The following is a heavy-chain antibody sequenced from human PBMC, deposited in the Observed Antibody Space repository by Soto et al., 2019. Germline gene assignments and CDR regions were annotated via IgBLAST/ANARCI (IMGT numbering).Heavy chain of an antibody. CDR1: GASISSSSYY. V-gene: IGHV4-39*01. D-gene: IGHD3-22*01. CDR3: AIRPDSTSYINY. CDR2: IYYSVNT. J-gene: IGHJ4*02. Sequence: QLQLQESGPGLVKPSETLSLTCTVSGASISSSSYYWGWIRQPPGKGLEWIGTIYYSVNTYYNPSLKSRVTISVDPSKKQFSLKLSSVTAADTAVYYWAIRPDSTSYINYWGQGALVTVSS.